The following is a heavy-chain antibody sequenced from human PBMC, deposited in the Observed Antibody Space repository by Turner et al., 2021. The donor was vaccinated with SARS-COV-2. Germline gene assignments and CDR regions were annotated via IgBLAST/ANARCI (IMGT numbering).Heavy chain of an antibody. CDR2: IYDSGST. J-gene: IGHJ4*02. V-gene: IGHV4-39*01. D-gene: IGHD3-10*01. CDR1: GCSISSSSYY. Sequence: QLQLQESVPGLVKRAETLCLRCTVSGCSISSSSYYWGLIRQPPGKGLGWIGIIYDSGSTYYNPSLKGRVTISVDTSKNLFSLKLGSVTAADTAVYYCARLVRRAEYYFDYWGQGTLVTVSS. CDR3: ARLVRRAEYYFDY.